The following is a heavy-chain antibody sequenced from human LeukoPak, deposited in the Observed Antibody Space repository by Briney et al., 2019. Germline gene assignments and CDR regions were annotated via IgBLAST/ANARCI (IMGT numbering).Heavy chain of an antibody. Sequence: PSETLSLTCTVSGGSISSYYWSWIRQPPGKGLEWIGYIYYSGSTNYNPSLKSRVTISVDTSKNQFSLKLSSVTAADTAVYYCAGLPRSEGAFDIWGQGTMVTVSS. D-gene: IGHD3-3*01. CDR3: AGLPRSEGAFDI. J-gene: IGHJ3*02. V-gene: IGHV4-59*01. CDR1: GGSISSYY. CDR2: IYYSGST.